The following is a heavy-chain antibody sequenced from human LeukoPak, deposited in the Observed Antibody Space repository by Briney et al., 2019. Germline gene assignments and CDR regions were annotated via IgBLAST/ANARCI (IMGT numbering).Heavy chain of an antibody. CDR1: GFTFSSYS. CDR3: ARGTNWGGDDAFDI. J-gene: IGHJ3*02. CDR2: ISSSSSYI. Sequence: PGGSLRLSCAASGFTFSSYSMNWVRQAPGKGLEWVSSISSSSSYIYYADSVKGRFTISRDNAKNSLYLQMTSLRAEDTAVYYCARGTNWGGDDAFDIWGQGTMVTVSS. D-gene: IGHD7-27*01. V-gene: IGHV3-21*01.